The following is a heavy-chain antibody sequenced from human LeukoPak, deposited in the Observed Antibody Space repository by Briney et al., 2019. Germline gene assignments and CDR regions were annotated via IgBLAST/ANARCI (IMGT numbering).Heavy chain of an antibody. V-gene: IGHV4-38-2*02. Sequence: PSETLSLTCTVSGYSISSGYYWGWIRQPPGKGLEWIGRIYTSGSTNYNPSLKSRVTLSVDTSKNQFSLQLSSVTAADTAVYYCARDRARSYYFDLWGQGTLVTVSS. J-gene: IGHJ4*02. CDR2: IYTSGST. D-gene: IGHD3-10*01. CDR3: ARDRARSYYFDL. CDR1: GYSISSGYY.